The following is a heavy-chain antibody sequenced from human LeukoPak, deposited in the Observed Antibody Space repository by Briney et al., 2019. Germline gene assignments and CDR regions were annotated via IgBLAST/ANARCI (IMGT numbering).Heavy chain of an antibody. CDR3: ARDRPSFIAAAGTSVLYNWCDP. J-gene: IGHJ5*02. D-gene: IGHD6-13*01. CDR2: IWCDGSNT. V-gene: IGHV3-33*08. Sequence: GGSLRLSCAASGFTFSSYGMHWVRQAPGKGLEWVSAIWCDGSNTYYADSVKGRFTISRDNSKNTLYLQMNSLRADDTAVYYCARDRPSFIAAAGTSVLYNWCDPGVQGTIVSVPS. CDR1: GFTFSSYG.